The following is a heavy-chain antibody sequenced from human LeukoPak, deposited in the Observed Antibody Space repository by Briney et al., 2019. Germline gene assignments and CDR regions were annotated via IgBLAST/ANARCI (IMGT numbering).Heavy chain of an antibody. D-gene: IGHD4-23*01. J-gene: IGHJ5*02. Sequence: GGSLRLSCAASGFTFSNAWMSWVRQAPGKGLEWVGRIKSKTDGGTTDYAAPVEGRFTISRDDSKNTLYLQMNSLRADDTAVYYCARDLETLAGRNELIWSNWIDPRGQGTLVIVSS. CDR1: GFTFSNAW. CDR3: ARDLETLAGRNELIWSNWIDP. V-gene: IGHV3-15*01. CDR2: IKSKTDGGTT.